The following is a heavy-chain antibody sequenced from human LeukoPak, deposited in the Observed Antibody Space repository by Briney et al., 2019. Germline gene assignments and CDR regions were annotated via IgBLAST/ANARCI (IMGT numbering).Heavy chain of an antibody. CDR2: RYNSGTT. CDR1: GGSISGYY. Sequence: SETLSLTCTVSGGSISGYYWGWIRQSPGKGLEWIGNRYNSGTTSYNPSLKSRVTISVDTSKNQFSLKLSSVTAADTAVYYCARGWDSGYNFYGMDVWGQGNAVTVSS. J-gene: IGHJ6*02. D-gene: IGHD1-26*01. V-gene: IGHV4-59*01. CDR3: ARGWDSGYNFYGMDV.